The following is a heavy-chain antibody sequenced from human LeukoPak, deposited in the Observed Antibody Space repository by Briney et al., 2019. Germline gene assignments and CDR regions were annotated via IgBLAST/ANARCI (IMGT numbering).Heavy chain of an antibody. V-gene: IGHV3-11*04. Sequence: GGSLRLSCAASGFTFSDYYMSWLRQAPGKGLEWVSYISSSGSTIYYADSVKGRFTISRDNAKNSLYLQMNSLRAEDTAVYYCAKVALRKDIVVAFDYWGQGTLVTVSS. CDR1: GFTFSDYY. CDR3: AKVALRKDIVVAFDY. CDR2: ISSSGSTI. D-gene: IGHD2-2*01. J-gene: IGHJ4*02.